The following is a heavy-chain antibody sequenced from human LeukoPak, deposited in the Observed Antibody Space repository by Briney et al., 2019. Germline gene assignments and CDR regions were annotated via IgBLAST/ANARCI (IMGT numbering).Heavy chain of an antibody. CDR3: AKVIGGGENYKYSLDV. CDR2: IRYDGSNK. D-gene: IGHD2-21*01. CDR1: GFPFRNYG. Sequence: GGSLRLSCAASGFPFRNYGTHWVRQAPGKGLEWVALIRYDGSNKYYADSVKGRFTISRDNSKNILHLQMNSLTTEDTAVYYCAKVIGGGENYKYSLDVWGKGTSITVSS. J-gene: IGHJ6*03. V-gene: IGHV3-30*02.